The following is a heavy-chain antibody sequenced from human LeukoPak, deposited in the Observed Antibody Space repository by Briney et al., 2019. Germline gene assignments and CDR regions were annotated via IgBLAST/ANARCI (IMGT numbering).Heavy chain of an antibody. V-gene: IGHV3-11*01. CDR3: ATGTQIRETAY. CDR1: GFTFSDDY. D-gene: IGHD2-21*02. CDR2: ISSNGSTK. J-gene: IGHJ4*02. Sequence: TGGSLRLSCAASGFTFSDDYMSWIRQAPGKGLEWVSCISSNGSTKYHADSVKGRFTISRDNAKNSLYLQMTSLRAEDTAVYYCATGTQIRETAYWGQGTLVTVSS.